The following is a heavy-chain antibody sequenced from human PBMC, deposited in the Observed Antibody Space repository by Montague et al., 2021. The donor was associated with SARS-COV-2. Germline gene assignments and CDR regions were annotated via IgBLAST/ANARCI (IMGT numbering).Heavy chain of an antibody. Sequence: SETLSLTCTVPGGSISSYYWSWIRQPAGKGLEWIGRIYNSGSTNYNPSLKSRVTMSVDTSKNQFSLKLSSVTAADTAVYYCAREAWFGDKTSASEYYGMDVWGQGTTVTVSS. CDR1: GGSISSYY. J-gene: IGHJ6*02. V-gene: IGHV4-4*07. D-gene: IGHD3-10*01. CDR3: AREAWFGDKTSASEYYGMDV. CDR2: IYNSGST.